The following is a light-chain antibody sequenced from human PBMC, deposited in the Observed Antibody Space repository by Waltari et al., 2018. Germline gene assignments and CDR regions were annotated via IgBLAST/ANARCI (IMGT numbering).Light chain of an antibody. CDR2: SAS. Sequence: DIQMTQSPFSLSSSLGDRVTITCRASESISKYVNWYQRKPGRAPKVLIYSASSLQSGVPSRFSGSGSGTDFALTNSRLQPEDSATYYCQQSYNTPFTFGQGTKLEIK. CDR1: ESISKY. J-gene: IGKJ2*01. V-gene: IGKV1-39*01. CDR3: QQSYNTPFT.